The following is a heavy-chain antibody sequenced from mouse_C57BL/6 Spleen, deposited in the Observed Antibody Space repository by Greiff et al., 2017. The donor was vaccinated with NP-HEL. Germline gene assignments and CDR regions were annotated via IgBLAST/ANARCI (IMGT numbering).Heavy chain of an antibody. CDR3: ARDGRTGLFAY. V-gene: IGHV1-52*01. CDR2: IDPSDSET. J-gene: IGHJ3*01. CDR1: GYTFTSYW. D-gene: IGHD4-1*01. Sequence: QVQLKQPGAELVRPGSSVKLSCKASGYTFTSYWMHWVKQRPIQGLEWIGNIDPSDSETHYNQKFKDKATLTVDKSSSTAYMQLSSLTSEDSAVYYCARDGRTGLFAYWGQGTLVTVSA.